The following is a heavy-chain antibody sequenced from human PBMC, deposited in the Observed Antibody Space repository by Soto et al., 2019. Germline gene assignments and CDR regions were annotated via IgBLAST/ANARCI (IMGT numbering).Heavy chain of an antibody. CDR2: MNPNSGNT. Sequence: ASVKVSCKASGYTFTSCDINWVRQATGQGLEWMGWMNPNSGNTGYAQKFQGRVTMTRNTSISTAYMELSSLRSEDTAVYYCAREGILWFGELLPFGMDVWGQRPTVP. CDR3: AREGILWFGELLPFGMDV. CDR1: GYTFTSCD. D-gene: IGHD3-10*01. J-gene: IGHJ6*02. V-gene: IGHV1-8*01.